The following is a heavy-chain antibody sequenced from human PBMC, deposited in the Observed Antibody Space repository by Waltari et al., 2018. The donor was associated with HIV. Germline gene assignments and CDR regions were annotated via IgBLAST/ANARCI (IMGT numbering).Heavy chain of an antibody. V-gene: IGHV3-30*18. D-gene: IGHD5-18*01. CDR3: AKDRGGYSYIFDF. CDR1: GFTFSPYG. Sequence: QVQLVEYGGGVVQPGRSLRLHCADSGFTFSPYGIHWVRQAPGKGLEWVAVISYDGSNKYYADSVKGRFTISRDNSKNTLYLQMNSLRAEDTAVYYCAKDRGGYSYIFDFWGQGTLVTVSS. J-gene: IGHJ4*02. CDR2: ISYDGSNK.